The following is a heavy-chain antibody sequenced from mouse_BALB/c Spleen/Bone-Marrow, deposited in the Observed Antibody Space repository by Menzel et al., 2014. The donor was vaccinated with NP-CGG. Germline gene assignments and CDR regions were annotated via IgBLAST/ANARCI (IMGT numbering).Heavy chain of an antibody. Sequence: VQLQQSGAELVRPGSSVKISCKASGYAFSTYWTNWVKQRPGQGLEWIGQIYPGDGDTNYNGKFKGKATLTADRSSSTASMQLSSLTSEDSAVYFCARVGFSFDYWGQGTTLTVSS. CDR2: IYPGDGDT. V-gene: IGHV1-80*01. D-gene: IGHD3-1*01. J-gene: IGHJ2*01. CDR3: ARVGFSFDY. CDR1: GYAFSTYW.